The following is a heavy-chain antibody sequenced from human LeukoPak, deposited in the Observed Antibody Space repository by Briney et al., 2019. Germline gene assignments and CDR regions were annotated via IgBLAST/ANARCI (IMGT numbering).Heavy chain of an antibody. V-gene: IGHV4-31*03. D-gene: IGHD2-15*01. J-gene: IGHJ4*02. CDR1: GGSISSGGYY. CDR3: AGGGCSGGSCYCAY. Sequence: PSQTLSLTCTVSGGSISSGGYYWSWIRQHPGKGLEWIGYIYYSGSTYYNPSLKSRVTISVDTSKNQFSLKLSSVTAADTAVYYCAGGGCSGGSCYCAYWGQGTLVTVSS. CDR2: IYYSGST.